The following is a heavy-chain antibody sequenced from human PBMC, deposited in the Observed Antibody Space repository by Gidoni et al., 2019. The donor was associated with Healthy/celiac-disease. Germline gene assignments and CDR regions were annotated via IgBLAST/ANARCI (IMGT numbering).Heavy chain of an antibody. CDR3: ARIRRGGMVRGEDYFDY. V-gene: IGHV3-21*01. CDR2: NSSSSSYI. J-gene: IGHJ4*02. CDR1: GFTLSSYS. Sequence: EVQLVESGGGLVKPGGSLRRSRAASGFTLSSYSMNWVRPAPGKGLEWVSSNSSSSSYIYYADSGKGRFTISRDNAKNSLYLQMNSLRAEDTAVYYCARIRRGGMVRGEDYFDYWGQGTLVTVSS. D-gene: IGHD3-10*01.